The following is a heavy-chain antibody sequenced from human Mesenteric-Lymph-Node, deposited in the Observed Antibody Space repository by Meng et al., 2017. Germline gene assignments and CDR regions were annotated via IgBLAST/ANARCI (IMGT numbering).Heavy chain of an antibody. CDR1: GGSISSSSYY. CDR3: ARLIAVAGTVDY. D-gene: IGHD6-19*01. Sequence: GSLRLSCTVSGGSISSSSYYWGWIRQPPGKGLEWIGSIYYSGSAYYNPSLKSRVTISVDTSKNQFSLKLSSVTAADTAVYYCARLIAVAGTVDYWGQGTLVTVSS. J-gene: IGHJ4*02. CDR2: IYYSGSA. V-gene: IGHV4-39*07.